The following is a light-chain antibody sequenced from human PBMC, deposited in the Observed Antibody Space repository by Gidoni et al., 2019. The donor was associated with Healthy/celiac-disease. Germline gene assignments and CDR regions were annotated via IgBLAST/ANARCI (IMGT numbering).Light chain of an antibody. J-gene: IGLJ1*01. Sequence: QSALTQPTSVSGSPGQSITISCTGTSSDVGGYNYVSWYQQHPGKAPKLMIYEVSNRPSGVSNRCSGSKSGNTASLTISGLQAEDEADYYCSSYTSSSTPWVFGTGTKVTVL. CDR3: SSYTSSSTPWV. CDR2: EVS. CDR1: SSDVGGYNY. V-gene: IGLV2-14*01.